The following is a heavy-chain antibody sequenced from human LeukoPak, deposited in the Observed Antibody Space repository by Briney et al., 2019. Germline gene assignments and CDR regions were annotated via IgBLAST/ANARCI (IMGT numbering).Heavy chain of an antibody. J-gene: IGHJ4*02. V-gene: IGHV3-30-3*01. Sequence: GGSLRLSCAASGFTFNNYAMHWVRQAPGKGLEWVAVKSYDGSNKYYADSVKGRITISRDNSKNTLYLQMNSLRAEDTAVYYCARDGGEQLVGPFDYWGQGTLVTVSS. D-gene: IGHD6-6*01. CDR1: GFTFNNYA. CDR3: ARDGGEQLVGPFDY. CDR2: KSYDGSNK.